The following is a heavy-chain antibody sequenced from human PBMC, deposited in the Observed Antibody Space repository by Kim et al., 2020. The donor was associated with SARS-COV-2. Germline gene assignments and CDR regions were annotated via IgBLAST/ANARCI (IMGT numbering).Heavy chain of an antibody. CDR3: ARGDNGWYGDYCWFDP. D-gene: IGHD6-19*01. V-gene: IGHV4-31*03. CDR2: IFYTGNT. Sequence: SETLSLTCTVSGASISSGGYYWSWIRQDPGKGLEWIGYIFYTGNTYYNPSLNSRATISLDTSKNQFSLNLTSVTAAATAVYYCARGDNGWYGDYCWFDPWGQGTLVTVSS. J-gene: IGHJ5*02. CDR1: GASISSGGYY.